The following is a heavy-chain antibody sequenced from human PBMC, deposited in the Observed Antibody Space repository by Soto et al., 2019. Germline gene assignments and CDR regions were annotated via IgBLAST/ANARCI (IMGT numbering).Heavy chain of an antibody. V-gene: IGHV3-23*01. Sequence: GGSLRLSCAASGFTFSSYAMSWVRQAPGKGLEWVSAISGSGGSTYYADSVKGRFSISRENSKNTLYLQMNSARAEDTAVYYCAKDAAAGIFGVVLYYYYYYMDVWGKGTTVTVSS. CDR2: ISGSGGST. D-gene: IGHD3-3*01. J-gene: IGHJ6*03. CDR1: GFTFSSYA. CDR3: AKDAAAGIFGVVLYYYYYYMDV.